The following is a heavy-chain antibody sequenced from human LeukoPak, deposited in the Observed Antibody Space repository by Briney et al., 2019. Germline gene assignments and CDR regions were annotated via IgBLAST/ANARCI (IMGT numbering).Heavy chain of an antibody. Sequence: PGGSLRLSCAASGFTFSSYSMNWVRQAPGKGLEWVSSISSSSYIYYADSVKGRFTISRDNAKNSLYLQMNSLRAEDTAVYYCARDWSGIAVAGTAGFFLDYWGQGTLVTVSS. CDR2: ISSSSYI. V-gene: IGHV3-21*01. D-gene: IGHD6-19*01. CDR1: GFTFSSYS. J-gene: IGHJ4*02. CDR3: ARDWSGIAVAGTAGFFLDY.